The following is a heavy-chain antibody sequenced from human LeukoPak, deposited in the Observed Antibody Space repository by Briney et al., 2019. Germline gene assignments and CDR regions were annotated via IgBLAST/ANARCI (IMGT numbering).Heavy chain of an antibody. D-gene: IGHD5-12*01. Sequence: ASVKVSCKASGGTFSSYAISWVRQAPGQGLEGMGRIIPIFGTANYAQKFQGRVTITTDESTSTAYMELSSLRSEDTAVYYCARAPHPIVANRGVYWFDPWGQGTLVTVSS. J-gene: IGHJ5*02. CDR3: ARAPHPIVANRGVYWFDP. CDR2: IIPIFGTA. V-gene: IGHV1-69*05. CDR1: GGTFSSYA.